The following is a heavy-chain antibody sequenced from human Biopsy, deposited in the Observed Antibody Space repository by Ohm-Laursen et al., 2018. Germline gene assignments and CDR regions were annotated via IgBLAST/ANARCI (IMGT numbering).Heavy chain of an antibody. D-gene: IGHD3-16*01. V-gene: IGHV3-15*01. CDR2: IKSESDGGTT. J-gene: IGHJ4*02. Sequence: SLRLSCAASGFPFSKAWMNWVRQAPGKGLEWVGRIKSESDGGTTDYAGPVTGRFTISRDDSKNTLYVQMNSLKTEDTAVYYCSTMATFWSQGTLVTVSS. CDR3: STMATF. CDR1: GFPFSKAW.